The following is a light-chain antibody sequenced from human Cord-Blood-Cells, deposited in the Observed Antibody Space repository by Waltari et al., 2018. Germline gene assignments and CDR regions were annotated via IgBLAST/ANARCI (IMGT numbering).Light chain of an antibody. J-gene: IGLJ2*01. CDR2: DVS. CDR1: SRDVGGYTY. V-gene: IGLV2-11*01. CDR3: SSYAGSYTFVV. Sequence: QSALTQPSSVSGSPGQAVTISCTGTSRDVGGYTYVSWYQQHPGKAPKIMIYDVSKRPSGVPDRFSGSKSCNPASLTISGLQAEDEADYYCSSYAGSYTFVVFGGGTKLTVL.